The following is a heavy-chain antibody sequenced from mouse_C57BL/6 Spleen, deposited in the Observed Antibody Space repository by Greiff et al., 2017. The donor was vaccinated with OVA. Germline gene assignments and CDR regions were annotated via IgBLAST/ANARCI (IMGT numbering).Heavy chain of an antibody. D-gene: IGHD1-1*01. Sequence: QVQLKESGAELVKPGASVKLSCKASGYTFTEYTIHWVKQRSGQGLEWIGWFYPGSGSIKYNEKFKDKATLTADKSSSTVYMELSRLTSEDSAVYFCARHEEGDPYGSSYGGFFDYWGQGTTLTVSS. CDR1: GYTFTEYT. CDR3: ARHEEGDPYGSSYGGFFDY. CDR2: FYPGSGSI. J-gene: IGHJ2*01. V-gene: IGHV1-62-2*01.